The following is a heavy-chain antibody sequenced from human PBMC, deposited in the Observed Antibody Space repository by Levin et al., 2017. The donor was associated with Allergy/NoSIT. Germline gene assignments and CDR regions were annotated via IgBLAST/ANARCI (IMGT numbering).Heavy chain of an antibody. CDR2: ISLSGRSI. CDR1: GFNFSNYE. CDR3: ARLAYYYASGSFSGWFDP. V-gene: IGHV3-48*03. D-gene: IGHD3-10*01. J-gene: IGHJ5*02. Sequence: QPGGSLRLSCAASGFNFSNYEMNWVRQAPGKGLEWVSYISLSGRSIYYADSVKGRFSISRDNARNSLYLQLNSLRAEDTAVYYCARLAYYYASGSFSGWFDPWGQGTLVTVSS.